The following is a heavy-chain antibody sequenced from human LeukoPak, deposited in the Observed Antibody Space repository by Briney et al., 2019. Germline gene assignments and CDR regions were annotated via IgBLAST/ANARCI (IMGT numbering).Heavy chain of an antibody. CDR1: GFTLGSYG. CDR3: AIMHGYYDGSGYWVQ. J-gene: IGHJ4*02. V-gene: IGHV3-23*01. CDR2: ISPSGDRT. Sequence: TGGSLRLSCAASGFTLGSYGMSWVRQAPGKGLEWVSFISPSGDRTSNADSVEGRFTISRDNPRDTLYLQMNSLRDEDTAGYYCAIMHGYYDGSGYWVQWGQGTLVTVSS. D-gene: IGHD3-22*01.